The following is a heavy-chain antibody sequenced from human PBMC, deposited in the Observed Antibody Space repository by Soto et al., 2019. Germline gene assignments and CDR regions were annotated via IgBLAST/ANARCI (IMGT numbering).Heavy chain of an antibody. Sequence: EVQLLESGGGLVQPGGSLRLSCAASGFTFSSYAMSWVRQAPGKGLEWVSAISGSGGSTYYADSVKGRFTISRDNSKNTQYLQMNSLRAEDTAVYYCAKARWVDSSSGPFDYWGQGTLVTVSS. CDR1: GFTFSSYA. V-gene: IGHV3-23*01. J-gene: IGHJ4*02. D-gene: IGHD6-13*01. CDR3: AKARWVDSSSGPFDY. CDR2: ISGSGGST.